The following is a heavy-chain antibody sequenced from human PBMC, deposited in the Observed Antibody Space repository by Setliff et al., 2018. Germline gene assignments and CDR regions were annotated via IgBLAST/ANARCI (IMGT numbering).Heavy chain of an antibody. V-gene: IGHV3-15*01. CDR3: TSAKMERRTGHHYYMDV. D-gene: IGHD1-1*01. J-gene: IGHJ6*03. Sequence: PSETLSLTCAVSGSAISSGHYWGWIRQPPGKGGLEWVGRIRSRNDGGTTDYAAPVKGRFTFSREDSKNTLYLQMNNLKTEDTATYYCTSAKMERRTGHHYYMDVWGKGTTVTVSS. CDR2: IRSRNDGGTT. CDR1: GSAISSGHY.